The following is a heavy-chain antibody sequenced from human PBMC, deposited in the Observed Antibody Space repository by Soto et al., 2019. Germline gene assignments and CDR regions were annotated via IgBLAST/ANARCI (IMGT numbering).Heavy chain of an antibody. CDR2: IWYDGSNK. V-gene: IGHV3-33*01. CDR3: ARGGRYSGYAYGVRYYYGMDV. J-gene: IGHJ6*02. CDR1: GFTFSSYG. D-gene: IGHD5-12*01. Sequence: GGSLRLSCAASGFTFSSYGMHWVRQAPGKGLEWVAVIWYDGSNKYYADSVKGRFTISRDNSKNTLYLQMNSLRAEDTAVYYCARGGRYSGYAYGVRYYYGMDVWGQGTTVTVSS.